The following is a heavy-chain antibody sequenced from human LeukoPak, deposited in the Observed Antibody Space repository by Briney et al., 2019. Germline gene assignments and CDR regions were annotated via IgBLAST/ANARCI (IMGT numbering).Heavy chain of an antibody. CDR2: ISKSGDNT. J-gene: IGHJ4*02. CDR3: AKSHSLSWVFDS. V-gene: IGHV3-23*01. CDR1: GFTFSSYA. D-gene: IGHD6-13*01. Sequence: PGGSLRLSCAASGFTFSSYAMHWVRQAPGKGLEWVSAISKSGDNTYYADSVKGRFTISRDNSKDTLYLQLNSLRAEDTAVYYCAKSHSLSWVFDSWAQGTLVTVSS.